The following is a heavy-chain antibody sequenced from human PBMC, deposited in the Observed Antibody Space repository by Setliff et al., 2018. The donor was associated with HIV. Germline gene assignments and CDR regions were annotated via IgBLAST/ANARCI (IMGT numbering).Heavy chain of an antibody. CDR2: IYTGGAT. V-gene: IGHV3-66*01. J-gene: IGHJ3*01. CDR1: GFTFSSYW. D-gene: IGHD3-9*01. CDR3: VREGEYFDTIGHYLVRRFFDL. Sequence: GGSLRLSCAASGFTFSSYWMSWVRQAPGKGLEWASVIYTGGATFYADSVKGRFTISRDNVKKSVFLHMNSLRGEDTAVYYCVREGEYFDTIGHYLVRRFFDLWGQGTMVTVSS.